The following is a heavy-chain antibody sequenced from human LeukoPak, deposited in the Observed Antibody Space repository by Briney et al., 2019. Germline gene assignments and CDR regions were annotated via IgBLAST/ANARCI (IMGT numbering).Heavy chain of an antibody. CDR1: GGSFSYSH. V-gene: IGHV4-59*01. Sequence: PSETLSLTCTVSGGSFSYSHWSWIRQPPGKGLEWIGYIYYSGSTNYNPSLKSRVTISVDTSKNQFSLKLSSVTAADTAVYYCARASPNYYYGMDVWGQGTTVTVSS. CDR3: ARASPNYYYGMDV. CDR2: IYYSGST. J-gene: IGHJ6*02.